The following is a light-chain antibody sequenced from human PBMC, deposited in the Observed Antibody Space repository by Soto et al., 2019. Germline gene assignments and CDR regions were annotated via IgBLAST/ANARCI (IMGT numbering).Light chain of an antibody. CDR1: RSNIGGNY. V-gene: IGLV1-47*01. CDR2: RNN. J-gene: IGLJ1*01. Sequence: QSVLTQPPSASGTPGQRVTISCFGGRSNIGGNYVYWYQQLPGTAPKLLIHRNNQRPSGVPDRLSGSKSVTSASLVISGLRSEDEADSYCAAWDDSLSGYVFVTGTKLTVL. CDR3: AAWDDSLSGYV.